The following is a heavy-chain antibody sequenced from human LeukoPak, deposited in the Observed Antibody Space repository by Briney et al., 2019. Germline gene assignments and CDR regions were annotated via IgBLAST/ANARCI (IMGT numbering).Heavy chain of an antibody. V-gene: IGHV1-18*01. D-gene: IGHD6-13*01. CDR1: GGTFSSYA. CDR3: ARQLAAGTGSAFDY. J-gene: IGHJ4*02. CDR2: ISAYNGNT. Sequence: ASVKVSCKASGGTFSSYAISWVRQAPGQGLEWMGWISAYNGNTNYAQKLQGRVTMTTDTSTSTAYMELRSLRSDDTAMYYCARQLAAGTGSAFDYWGQGTLVTVSS.